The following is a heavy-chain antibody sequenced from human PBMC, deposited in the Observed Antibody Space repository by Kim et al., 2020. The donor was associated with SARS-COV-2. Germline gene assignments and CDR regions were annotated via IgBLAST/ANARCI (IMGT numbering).Heavy chain of an antibody. D-gene: IGHD3-22*01. CDR1: GFTFSSYG. CDR3: AKEVRTYYYDSSGYPDY. V-gene: IGHV3-30*18. J-gene: IGHJ4*02. Sequence: GGSLRLSCAASGFTFSSYGMHWVRQAPGKGLEWVAVISYDGSNKYYADSVKGRFTISRDNSKNTLYLQMNSLRAEDTAVYYCAKEVRTYYYDSSGYPDYWGQGTLVTVSS. CDR2: ISYDGSNK.